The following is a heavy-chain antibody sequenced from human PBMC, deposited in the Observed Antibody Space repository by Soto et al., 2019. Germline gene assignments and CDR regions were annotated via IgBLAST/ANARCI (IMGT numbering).Heavy chain of an antibody. V-gene: IGHV3-33*03. D-gene: IGHD3-3*02. Sequence: QVQLVESGGGVVPPGTSLRLSCGASGFSFNTHGMHWVRQSPRKGLERVAVIWLDGSQNYYEDSVTGRFRISRDNSRSALYLGMARLRVEDTGVYFCTRSIGVGIDFWGEGTLVTFSS. J-gene: IGHJ4*02. CDR1: GFSFNTHG. CDR2: IWLDGSQN. CDR3: TRSIGVGIDF.